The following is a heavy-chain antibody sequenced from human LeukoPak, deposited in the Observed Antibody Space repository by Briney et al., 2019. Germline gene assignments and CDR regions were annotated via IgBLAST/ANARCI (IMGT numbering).Heavy chain of an antibody. Sequence: PGGSLRLSCTASGFTFGDYAISWVRQAPGKGLEWVGFIRSKDYGGTAEYAASVEGRFTLSRDDSESIAYLQMNSLRAEDTAVYYCARGELRWPDAFDIWGQGTMVTVSS. CDR2: IRSKDYGGTA. J-gene: IGHJ3*02. CDR3: ARGELRWPDAFDI. V-gene: IGHV3-49*04. CDR1: GFTFGDYA. D-gene: IGHD4-23*01.